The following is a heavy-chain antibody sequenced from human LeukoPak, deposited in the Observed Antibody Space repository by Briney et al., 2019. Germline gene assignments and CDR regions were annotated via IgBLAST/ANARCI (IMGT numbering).Heavy chain of an antibody. Sequence: TGGSLRLSCAASGFTFSSYSMNWVRQAPGKGLEWVSVIGGSGDSTYYTDSVKGRFTISRDNSKNILYLQINSLRPEDTAEYYCAKGYRYFDYWGQGTLVTVSS. V-gene: IGHV3-23*01. CDR2: IGGSGDST. D-gene: IGHD5-18*01. CDR3: AKGYRYFDY. J-gene: IGHJ4*02. CDR1: GFTFSSYS.